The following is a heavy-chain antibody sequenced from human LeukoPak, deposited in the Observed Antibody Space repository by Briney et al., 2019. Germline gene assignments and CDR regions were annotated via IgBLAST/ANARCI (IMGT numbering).Heavy chain of an antibody. V-gene: IGHV1-8*03. CDR3: ARGGYCSSTSCYYYYMDV. CDR1: GYTFTSYD. D-gene: IGHD2-2*01. CDR2: INPNSGNT. J-gene: IGHJ6*03. Sequence: ASVKVSCKASGYTFTSYDINWVRQATGQGLEWMGWINPNSGNTGYAQKFQGRVTITRNTSISTAYMELSSLRSEDTAVYYCARGGYCSSTSCYYYYMDVWGKGTTVTVSS.